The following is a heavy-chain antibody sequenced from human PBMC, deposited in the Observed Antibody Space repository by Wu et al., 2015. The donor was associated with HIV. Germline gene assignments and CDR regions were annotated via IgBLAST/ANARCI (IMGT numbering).Heavy chain of an antibody. CDR2: INPNSGGT. J-gene: IGHJ3*02. D-gene: IGHD3-16*02. CDR1: GYTFTGYY. Sequence: QVQLVQSGAEVKKPGASVKVSCKASGYTFTGYYMHWVRQAPGQGLEWMGWINPNSGGTNYAQKFQGRVTMTRDTSISTAYMELSRLRSDDTAVYYCARVPLNNYVWGSYRYKDQGAFDIWGQGTMVTVSS. V-gene: IGHV1-2*02. CDR3: ARVPLNNYVWGSYRYKDQGAFDI.